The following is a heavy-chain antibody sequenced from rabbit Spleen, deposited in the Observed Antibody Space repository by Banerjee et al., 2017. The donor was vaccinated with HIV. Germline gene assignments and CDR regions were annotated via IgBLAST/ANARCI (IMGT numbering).Heavy chain of an antibody. CDR2: TYADSSGST. V-gene: IGHV1S40*01. D-gene: IGHD4-1*01. Sequence: QSLEESGGDLVKPGASLTLSCKASGFAFATYYMSWVRQAPGKGLEWIACTYADSSGSTYYASWAKGRFTVSKTSSTTVTLQMTSLTATDTATYFCARDLTGVIGWNFGWWGQGTLVTVS. CDR3: ARDLTGVIGWNFGW. J-gene: IGHJ3*01. CDR1: GFAFATYY.